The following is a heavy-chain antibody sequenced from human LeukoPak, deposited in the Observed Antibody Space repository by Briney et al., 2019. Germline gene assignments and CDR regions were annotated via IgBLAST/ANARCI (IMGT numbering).Heavy chain of an antibody. CDR2: IKQDGSEI. D-gene: IGHD3-16*01. V-gene: IGHV3-7*04. J-gene: IGHJ4*02. Sequence: GGSLRLSCAASGFSFSTYWMSWVRQAPGTGREWVANIKQDGSEIYYVDSVKGRFTISRDNAKNSLYLQMNSLRDEDTAVYYCARGGDYLDYWGQGTLVTVSS. CDR1: GFSFSTYW. CDR3: ARGGDYLDY.